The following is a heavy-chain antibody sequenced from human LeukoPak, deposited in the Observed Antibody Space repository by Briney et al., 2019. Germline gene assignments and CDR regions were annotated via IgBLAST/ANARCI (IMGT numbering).Heavy chain of an antibody. CDR2: ISYDGSNK. CDR3: AKDPRIVDTAMALDY. V-gene: IGHV3-30*18. Sequence: GRSLRLSCAASGFTFSSYGMHWVRQAPGKGLEWVAVISYDGSNKYYADSVKGRFTISRDNSKNTLYLQMNNLRAEDTAVYYCAKDPRIVDTAMALDYWGQGTLVTVSS. J-gene: IGHJ4*02. CDR1: GFTFSSYG. D-gene: IGHD5-18*01.